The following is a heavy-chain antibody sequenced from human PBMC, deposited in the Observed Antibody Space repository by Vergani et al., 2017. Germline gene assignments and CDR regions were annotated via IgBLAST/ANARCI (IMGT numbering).Heavy chain of an antibody. D-gene: IGHD1-1*01. Sequence: EVQLVQSGAEVKKPGESLRISCKGSGYSFTSYWISWVRQMPGKGLEWMGRIDPSDSYTNYRPSFQGHVTISADKSISTAYLQWSSLKASDTAMYYCARHGQHTGGQTGGWFDPWGQGTLVTVSS. J-gene: IGHJ5*02. CDR3: ARHGQHTGGQTGGWFDP. CDR1: GYSFTSYW. CDR2: IDPSDSYT. V-gene: IGHV5-10-1*01.